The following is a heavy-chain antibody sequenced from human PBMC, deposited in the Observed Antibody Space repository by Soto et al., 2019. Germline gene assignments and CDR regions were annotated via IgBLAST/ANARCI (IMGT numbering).Heavy chain of an antibody. CDR1: GGTFSTYT. V-gene: IGHV1-69*12. CDR2: ISPGIDIR. CDR3: AGGMCFGGSCYLDV. D-gene: IGHD2-15*01. Sequence: QVQLVQSGAEVKKPGSSVKVSCKASGGTFSTYTLYWVRQAPGQGLEWMGGISPGIDIRDYAQQFQGRVTITADESTSTVYMQLSTLISEDTALYYCAGGMCFGGSCYLDVWGQGTLVTVSS. J-gene: IGHJ4*02.